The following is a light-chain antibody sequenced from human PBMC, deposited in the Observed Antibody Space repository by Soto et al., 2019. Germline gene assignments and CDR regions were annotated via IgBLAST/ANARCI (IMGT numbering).Light chain of an antibody. CDR1: QTIRGNY. CDR3: QQYCSSPWT. V-gene: IGKV3-20*01. CDR2: GAS. Sequence: ETVLTQSPGTLSLSPGERATLSCSASQTIRGNYLAWYRQTPGHDPRLLIYGASNRATGIADRFSGSGSGTDFTLIISRLEPEDFALYYCQQYCSSPWTFGHGTKVEIK. J-gene: IGKJ1*01.